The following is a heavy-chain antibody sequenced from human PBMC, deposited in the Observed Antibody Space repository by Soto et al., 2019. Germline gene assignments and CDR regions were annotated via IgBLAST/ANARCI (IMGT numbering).Heavy chain of an antibody. CDR1: GGTFSSYA. CDR3: ARGGGSYYTDFDY. V-gene: IGHV1-69*13. J-gene: IGHJ4*02. Sequence: SVKVSCKASGGTFSSYAISWVRQAPGQGLEWMGGIIPIFGTANYAQKFQGRVTITADESTSTAYMELSSLRSEGTAVYYCARGGGSYYTDFDYWGQGTLVTVSS. D-gene: IGHD1-26*01. CDR2: IIPIFGTA.